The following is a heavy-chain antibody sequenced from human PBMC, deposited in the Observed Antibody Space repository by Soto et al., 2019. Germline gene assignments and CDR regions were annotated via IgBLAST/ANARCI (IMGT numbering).Heavy chain of an antibody. D-gene: IGHD2-2*01. Sequence: ASVKVSCKASGHTFTGYYMHWVRQAPGQGLEWMGWINPNSGGTNYAQKFQGWVTMTRDTSISTAYMELSRLRSDDTAVYYCARESRPEGGYYYYYMDVWGKGTTVTVSS. J-gene: IGHJ6*03. V-gene: IGHV1-2*04. CDR2: INPNSGGT. CDR3: ARESRPEGGYYYYYMDV. CDR1: GHTFTGYY.